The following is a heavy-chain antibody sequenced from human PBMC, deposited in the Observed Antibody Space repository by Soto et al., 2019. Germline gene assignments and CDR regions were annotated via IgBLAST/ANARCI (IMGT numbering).Heavy chain of an antibody. CDR3: ARAVGGPTSHLDY. CDR2: INAGNGNT. CDR1: GYTFTSHA. D-gene: IGHD3-16*01. J-gene: IGHJ4*02. V-gene: IGHV1-3*05. Sequence: QVQLVQSGAEEKKPGASVKVSCKASGYTFTSHAMHWVRQAPGQRLEWMGWINAGNGNTKYSQKFQGRVTITRDTSASTAYMELSSLRSEDTAEYYCARAVGGPTSHLDYWGQGTLVTISS.